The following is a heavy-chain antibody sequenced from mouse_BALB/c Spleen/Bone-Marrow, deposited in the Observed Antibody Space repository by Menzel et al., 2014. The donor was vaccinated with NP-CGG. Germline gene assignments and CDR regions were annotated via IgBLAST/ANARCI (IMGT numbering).Heavy chain of an antibody. CDR2: INPDSSTI. CDR1: GFDFSRYW. D-gene: IGHD1-1*01. J-gene: IGHJ1*01. V-gene: IGHV4-1*02. Sequence: EVQLVESGGGLVQPGGSLKLSCAPSGFDFSRYWMSWVRQAPGQGLEWIGEINPDSSTINYTPSLKDKFIISRDNAKNTLYLQMSKVRSEDTALYYRARLNYYGNLLVWGAGTTVTVSS. CDR3: ARLNYYGNLLV.